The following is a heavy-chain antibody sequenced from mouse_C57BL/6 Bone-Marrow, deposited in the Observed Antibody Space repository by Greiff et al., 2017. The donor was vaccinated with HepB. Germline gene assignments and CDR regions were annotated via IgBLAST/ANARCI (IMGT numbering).Heavy chain of an antibody. CDR2: IYPRSGNT. CDR1: GYTFTSYG. D-gene: IGHD2-13*01. J-gene: IGHJ1*03. V-gene: IGHV1-81*01. CDR3: ARDGDCVPYWYFDV. Sequence: QVQLQQSGAELARPGASVKLSCKASGYTFTSYGISWVKQRTGQGLEWIGEIYPRSGNTYYNEKFKGKATLTADKSSSTAYMELRSLTSEDSAVYFCARDGDCVPYWYFDVWGTGTTVTVSS.